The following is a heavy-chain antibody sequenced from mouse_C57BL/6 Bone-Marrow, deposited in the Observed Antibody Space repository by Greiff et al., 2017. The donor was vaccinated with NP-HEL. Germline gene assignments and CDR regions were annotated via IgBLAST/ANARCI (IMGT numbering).Heavy chain of an antibody. J-gene: IGHJ1*03. CDR2: IDPSDSYT. Sequence: QVQLQQPGAELVMPGASVKLSCKASGYTFTSYWMHWVKQRPGQGLEWIGEIDPSDSYTNYNQKFKGPSTLTVDNSSSTAYMQLSSLTSEDSAVYYCAREDYYGRSSRVDVWGTGTTVTVSS. CDR3: AREDYYGRSSRVDV. CDR1: GYTFTSYW. D-gene: IGHD1-1*01. V-gene: IGHV1-69*01.